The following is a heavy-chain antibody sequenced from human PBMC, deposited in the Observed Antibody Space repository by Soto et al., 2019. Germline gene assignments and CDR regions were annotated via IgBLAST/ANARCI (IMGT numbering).Heavy chain of an antibody. J-gene: IGHJ3*02. CDR2: IYYSGST. Sequence: PSETLSLTGTVSVGSISSSSYYWGWIRQPPGKGLEWIGSIYYSGSTYYNPSLKSRVTISVDTSKNQFSLKLSSVTAADTAVYYCARGIDNSSGYYGLDDAFDIWGQGTMVTV. V-gene: IGHV4-39*01. CDR1: VGSISSSSYY. D-gene: IGHD3-22*01. CDR3: ARGIDNSSGYYGLDDAFDI.